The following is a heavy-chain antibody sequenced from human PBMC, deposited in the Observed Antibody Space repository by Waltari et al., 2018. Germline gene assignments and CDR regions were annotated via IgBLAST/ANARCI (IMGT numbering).Heavy chain of an antibody. V-gene: IGHV1-8*03. J-gene: IGHJ6*02. Sequence: QLVQSGAEVKKPGASVKVSCQGPGYTSSRYDTHWFRQATGQGREWRGWMNLNSGNTEYAQKVQGRVTFTRDAARTTANLELSSLRSDDTAVYFCAREGSSGYSHFYGMDVWGQGTTVSVS. CDR3: AREGSSGYSHFYGMDV. CDR1: GYTSSRYD. CDR2: MNLNSGNT. D-gene: IGHD2-21*01.